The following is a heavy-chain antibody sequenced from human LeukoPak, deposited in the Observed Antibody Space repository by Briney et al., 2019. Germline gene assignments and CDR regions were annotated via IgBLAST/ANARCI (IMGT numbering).Heavy chain of an antibody. V-gene: IGHV3-23*01. J-gene: IGHJ3*02. D-gene: IGHD6-19*01. CDR2: ISGSGGST. CDR3: AKDADSSGWYYYAFDI. CDR1: GFTFSSLA. Sequence: GGSLRLSCAASGFTFSSLAMSWVRQAPGKGLEWVSVISGSGGSTYYTDSVKGRFTISRDNSKNTLYLQMNSLRAEDTAVYYCAKDADSSGWYYYAFDIWGQGTMVTVSS.